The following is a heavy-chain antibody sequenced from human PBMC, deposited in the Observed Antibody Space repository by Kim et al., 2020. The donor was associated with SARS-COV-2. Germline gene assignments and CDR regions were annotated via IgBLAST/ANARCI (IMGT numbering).Heavy chain of an antibody. D-gene: IGHD1-26*01. CDR3: AREGGATGGWFYP. V-gene: IGHV4-31*02. J-gene: IGHJ5*02. Sequence: YTPSLKSRVTISVDTSKNQFSLKLSSVTAADTAVYYCAREGGATGGWFYPWGQGTLVTVSS.